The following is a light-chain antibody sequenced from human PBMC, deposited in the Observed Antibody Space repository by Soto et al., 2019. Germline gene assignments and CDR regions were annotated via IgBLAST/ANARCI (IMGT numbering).Light chain of an antibody. V-gene: IGKV3-15*01. J-gene: IGKJ2*01. CDR1: QSISRS. CDR3: HQYNSWPPGT. Sequence: EIVLTQSPAILSVSPGERATLSCRASQSISRSLAWYQQKPGQAPRLLISDASTRATGIPATFSGSGSGTEFTLTISSPQSEDFALYYCHQYNSWPPGTFGQGTKVDIK. CDR2: DAS.